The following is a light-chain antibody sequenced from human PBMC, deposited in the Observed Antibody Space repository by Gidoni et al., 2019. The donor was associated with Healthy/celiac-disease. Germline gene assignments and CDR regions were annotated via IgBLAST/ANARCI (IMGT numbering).Light chain of an antibody. V-gene: IGLV1-44*01. CDR1: YSSVGTNT. J-gene: IGLJ3*02. CDR2: NNS. CDR3: ASWEDTLNGPV. Sequence: QAVLAQPPSVFGTPGQRVTISCSGTYSSVGTNTVNWYQQFPGAAPRLLILNNSQRPSGVPDRFSGSKSGTSASLAISGLQSEDAADYFCASWEDTLNGPVFGGGTKVTVL.